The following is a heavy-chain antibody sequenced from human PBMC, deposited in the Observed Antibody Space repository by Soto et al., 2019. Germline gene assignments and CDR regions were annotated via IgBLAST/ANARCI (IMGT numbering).Heavy chain of an antibody. CDR1: GGTFSSYA. Sequence: SVKVSCKASGGTFSSYAISWVRQAPGQGLEWMGGIIPIFGTANYAQKFQGRVTITADKSTSTAYMELSSLRSEDTAVYYCARGPYYGDYVNYFDYRGQRTPVTVSS. CDR2: IIPIFGTA. V-gene: IGHV1-69*06. J-gene: IGHJ4*02. D-gene: IGHD4-17*01. CDR3: ARGPYYGDYVNYFDY.